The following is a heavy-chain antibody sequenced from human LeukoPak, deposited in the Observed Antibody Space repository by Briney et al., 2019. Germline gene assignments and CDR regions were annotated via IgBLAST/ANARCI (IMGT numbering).Heavy chain of an antibody. CDR1: GFTFSTYW. CDR3: TTDGPYAAVHY. CDR2: INVDGSGA. J-gene: IGHJ4*02. D-gene: IGHD6-25*01. Sequence: PGGSLRLSCAASGFTFSTYWMHWVRQAPGKGLVWVSHINVDGSGATYADSVKGRFSISRDNSKSTLSLQMNSLRAEDTATYYCTTDGPYAAVHYWGQGTLVTVSS. V-gene: IGHV3-74*01.